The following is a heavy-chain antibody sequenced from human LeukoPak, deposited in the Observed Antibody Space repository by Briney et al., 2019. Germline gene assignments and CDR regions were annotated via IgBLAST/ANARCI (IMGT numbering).Heavy chain of an antibody. V-gene: IGHV1-2*02. CDR1: GYTSTGYY. CDR2: INPNSGGT. D-gene: IGHD5-18*01. CDR3: ARGGSGYSYGSGGMDV. J-gene: IGHJ6*02. Sequence: ASVKVSCKASGYTSTGYYMHWVRQAPGQGLEWMGWINPNSGGTNYAQKFQGRVTMTRDTSISTAYMELSRLRSDDTAVYYCARGGSGYSYGSGGMDVWGQGTTVTVSS.